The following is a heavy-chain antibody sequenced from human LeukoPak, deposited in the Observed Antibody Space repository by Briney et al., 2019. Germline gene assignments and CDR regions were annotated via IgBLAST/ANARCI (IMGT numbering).Heavy chain of an antibody. J-gene: IGHJ6*03. CDR1: GYTFTSYG. CDR2: ISAYNGNT. D-gene: IGHD3-10*01. CDR3: ARMVSDAALGYYYYMDV. Sequence: ASVKVSCKASGYTFTSYGISWVRQAPGQGLEWMGWISAYNGNTNYAQKLQGRVTMTTDTSTSTAYMELRSLRSDDTAVYYCARMVSDAALGYYYYMDVWGKGTTVTVSS. V-gene: IGHV1-18*01.